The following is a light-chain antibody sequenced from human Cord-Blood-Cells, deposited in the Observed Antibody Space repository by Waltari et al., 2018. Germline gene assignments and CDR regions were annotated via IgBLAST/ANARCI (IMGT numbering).Light chain of an antibody. Sequence: EIVRTQSPATLSVSPGERATLSCRARQSVSSNLAWYQQKPGQAPRLLIYGASTRATGIPARFSGSGSGTEVTLTISSLQSEDFAVYYCQQYNNWPPYTFGQGTKLEIK. CDR2: GAS. CDR1: QSVSSN. CDR3: QQYNNWPPYT. V-gene: IGKV3-15*01. J-gene: IGKJ2*01.